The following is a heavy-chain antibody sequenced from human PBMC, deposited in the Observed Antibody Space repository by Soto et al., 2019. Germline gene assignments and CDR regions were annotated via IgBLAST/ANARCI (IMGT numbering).Heavy chain of an antibody. D-gene: IGHD3-22*01. J-gene: IGHJ4*02. CDR1: GYTFTSYG. CDR2: ISAYNGNT. V-gene: IGHV1-18*01. CDR3: ASTYDSSGIARPFSI. Sequence: ASVKVSCKASGYTFTSYGISWVRQAPGQGLEWMGWISAYNGNTNYAQKLQGRVTMTTDTSTSTAYMELRSLRSDDTAVYYCASTYDSSGIARPFSIWGQGTLVTVS.